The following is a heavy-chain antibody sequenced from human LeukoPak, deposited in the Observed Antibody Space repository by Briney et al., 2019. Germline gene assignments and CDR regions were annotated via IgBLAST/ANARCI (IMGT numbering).Heavy chain of an antibody. Sequence: GGSLRLSCAASGFTFSSYAMHWVRQAPGKGLEWVAFIRYDGSNKYYADSVKGRFTISRDNSKNTLYLQMNSLRAEDTAVYYCAKGESDPYYYDSSGYWPFDYWGQGTLVTVSS. CDR3: AKGESDPYYYDSSGYWPFDY. V-gene: IGHV3-30*02. D-gene: IGHD3-22*01. CDR1: GFTFSSYA. J-gene: IGHJ4*02. CDR2: IRYDGSNK.